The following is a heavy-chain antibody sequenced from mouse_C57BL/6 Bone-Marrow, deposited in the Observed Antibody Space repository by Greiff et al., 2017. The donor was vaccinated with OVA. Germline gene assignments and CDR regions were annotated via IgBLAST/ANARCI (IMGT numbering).Heavy chain of an antibody. D-gene: IGHD1-1*01. CDR2: INSDGGST. V-gene: IGHV5-2*03. Sequence: DVMLVESGGGLVQPGESLKLSCESNEYEFPSHDMSWVRKTPEKRLELVAAINSDGGSTYYPDTMERRFIISRDNTKKTLYLQMSSLRSEDTALYYCARRPRGSSPYWYFDVWGTGTTVTVSS. J-gene: IGHJ1*03. CDR1: EYEFPSHD. CDR3: ARRPRGSSPYWYFDV.